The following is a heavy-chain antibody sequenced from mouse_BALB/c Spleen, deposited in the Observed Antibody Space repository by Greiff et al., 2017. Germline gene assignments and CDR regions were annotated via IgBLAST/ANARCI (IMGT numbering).Heavy chain of an antibody. V-gene: IGHV5-6*01. Sequence: EVMLVESGGDLVKPGGSLKLSCAASGFTFSSYGMSWVRQTPDKRLEWVATISSGGSYTYYPDSVKGRFTISRDNAKNTLYLQMSSLKSEDTAMYYCARHGTSMIPWFAYWGQGTLVTVSA. CDR2: ISSGGSYT. J-gene: IGHJ3*01. CDR1: GFTFSSYG. D-gene: IGHD2-3*01. CDR3: ARHGTSMIPWFAY.